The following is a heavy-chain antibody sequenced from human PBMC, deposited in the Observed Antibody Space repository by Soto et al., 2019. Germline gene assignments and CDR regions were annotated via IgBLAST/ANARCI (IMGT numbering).Heavy chain of an antibody. CDR3: AADCRGGSCYSHYYYYGMDV. D-gene: IGHD2-15*01. CDR2: IVVGSGNT. V-gene: IGHV1-58*01. J-gene: IGHJ6*02. CDR1: GFTFTSSA. Sequence: SVKVSCKASGFTFTSSAVQWVRQARGQRLEWIGWIVVGSGNTNYAQKFQERVTITRDMSTSTAYMELSSLRSEDTAVYYCAADCRGGSCYSHYYYYGMDVWGQGTTVTVSS.